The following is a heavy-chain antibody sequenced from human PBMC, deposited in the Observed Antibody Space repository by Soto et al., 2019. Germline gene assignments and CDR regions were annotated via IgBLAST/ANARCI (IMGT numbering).Heavy chain of an antibody. J-gene: IGHJ4*02. CDR3: VKGEYYYDSSGYYPFDY. D-gene: IGHD3-22*01. V-gene: IGHV3-64D*06. CDR1: GFTFSIYA. CDR2: ISTNGGST. Sequence: PGGSLCLSCSASGFTFSIYAMHWVRQAPGKGLEYVSSISTNGGSTDYADSVKGRFTISRDNSKNTVYLQMSSLRVEDTAVYYYVKGEYYYDSSGYYPFDYWGQGT.